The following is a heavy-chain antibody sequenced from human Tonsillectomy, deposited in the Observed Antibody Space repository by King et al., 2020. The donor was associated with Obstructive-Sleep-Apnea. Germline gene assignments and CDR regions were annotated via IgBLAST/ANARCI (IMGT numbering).Heavy chain of an antibody. CDR2: INPSGRST. D-gene: IGHD3-22*01. J-gene: IGHJ3*02. V-gene: IGHV1-46*03. CDR3: ARERLKGDSSGYPDAFDI. CDR1: GYTFTSYY. Sequence: VQLVESGAEVKKPGASVKVSCKASGYTFTSYYMHWVRQAPGQGLEWMGIINPSGRSTSYAQKFQGRVTMTRDTSTSTVYMELSSLRSEDTAVYYCARERLKGDSSGYPDAFDIWGQGTMVTVSS.